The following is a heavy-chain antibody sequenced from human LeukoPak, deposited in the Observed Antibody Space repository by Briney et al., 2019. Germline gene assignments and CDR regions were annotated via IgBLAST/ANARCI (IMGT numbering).Heavy chain of an antibody. CDR1: GGSFSGYY. CDR3: AGKAVAGPYFDY. J-gene: IGHJ4*02. CDR2: INHRGST. D-gene: IGHD6-19*01. Sequence: PSETLSLTCAVYGGSFSGYYWSWIRQPPTKGLEWIGEINHRGSTNYNPSLKGRVTISVDTSKNQFSLKLSSVTAADTAVYYCAGKAVAGPYFDYWGQGTLVTVSS. V-gene: IGHV4-34*01.